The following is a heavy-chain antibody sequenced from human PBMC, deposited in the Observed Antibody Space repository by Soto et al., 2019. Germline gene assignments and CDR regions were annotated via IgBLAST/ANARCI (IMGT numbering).Heavy chain of an antibody. CDR1: GYTFTDYD. V-gene: IGHV1-8*01. CDR3: ARGAVAARPRWYNWFDP. CDR2: MNPNSGET. D-gene: IGHD6-19*01. J-gene: IGHJ5*02. Sequence: ASVKVSCKTSGYTFTDYDINWVRQATGQGLEWIGWMNPNSGETGYAQKFQGRVTMTRSASLSTAYLELSSLRSEDTAVYYCARGAVAARPRWYNWFDPWGQGTLVTVSS.